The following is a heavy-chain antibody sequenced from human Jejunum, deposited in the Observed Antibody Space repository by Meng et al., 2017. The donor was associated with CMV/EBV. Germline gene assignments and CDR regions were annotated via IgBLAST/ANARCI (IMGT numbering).Heavy chain of an antibody. Sequence: SGYTFTSYYIHWVRQAPGQGLEWMGVINPGGGGTNYAQKVQGRVIMTRDTSTSTVYMELSSLRSEDTAVYYCARGREVAVAGIPFDYWGQGTLVTVSS. CDR2: INPGGGGT. J-gene: IGHJ4*02. V-gene: IGHV1-46*01. D-gene: IGHD6-19*01. CDR1: GYTFTSYY. CDR3: ARGREVAVAGIPFDY.